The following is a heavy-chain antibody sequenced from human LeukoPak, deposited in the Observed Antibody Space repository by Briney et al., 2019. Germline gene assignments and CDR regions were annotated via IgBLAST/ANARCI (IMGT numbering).Heavy chain of an antibody. CDR3: ARVGYSSGWIRN. J-gene: IGHJ4*02. V-gene: IGHV3-66*01. CDR1: GFTFINYA. D-gene: IGHD6-19*01. Sequence: GGSLRLSCAASGFTFINYAMSWVRQAPGKGVEWVSVIYSGGNTYYADSVKGRFTISRDNSKNTVYLQMNSLRVEDTAVYYCARVGYSSGWIRNWGQGTLVTVSS. CDR2: IYSGGNT.